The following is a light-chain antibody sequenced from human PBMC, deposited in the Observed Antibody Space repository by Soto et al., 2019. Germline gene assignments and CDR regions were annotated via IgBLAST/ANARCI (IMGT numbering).Light chain of an antibody. CDR1: QSVSSN. Sequence: EIVMTQSTATLSVSPGERATLSCRASQSVSSNLAWYHQKPGQAPRLLIYGASTRATGIPARFSGSGSGTEFTLTISSLQSEDFAVYYCQQYNNWPPCEVTFGQGTRLEIK. CDR3: QQYNNWPPCEVT. V-gene: IGKV3D-15*01. CDR2: GAS. J-gene: IGKJ5*01.